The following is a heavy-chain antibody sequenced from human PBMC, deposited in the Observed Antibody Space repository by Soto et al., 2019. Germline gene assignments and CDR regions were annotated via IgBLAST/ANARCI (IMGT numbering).Heavy chain of an antibody. J-gene: IGHJ5*02. D-gene: IGHD2-2*01. CDR2: ISAYNGNT. CDR1: GYTFTSYG. V-gene: IGHV1-18*01. Sequence: ASVKVSCKASGYTFTSYGIIWVRQAPGQGLEWMGWISAYNGNTNYAQKLQGRVTMTTDTSTSTAYMELRSLRSDDTAVYYCARDDQLPQVFGVVPAAAFQIDPWGQGTLVTVSS. CDR3: ARDDQLPQVFGVVPAAAFQIDP.